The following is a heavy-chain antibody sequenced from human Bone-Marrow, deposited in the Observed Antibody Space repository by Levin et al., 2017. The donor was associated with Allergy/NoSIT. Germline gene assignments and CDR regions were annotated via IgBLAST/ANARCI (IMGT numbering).Heavy chain of an antibody. Sequence: GGSLRLSCTASGFTFGEYSMNWVRQAPGKGLEWVSSISHKGSWTYTAASMRGRFTISRDNANNLLFLQMDTVRVEDSAVYYCARISSSSVAFDLWGQGTSVTVSS. CDR1: GFTFGEYS. J-gene: IGHJ3*01. CDR3: ARISSSSVAFDL. CDR2: ISHKGSWT. V-gene: IGHV3-21*01. D-gene: IGHD6-6*01.